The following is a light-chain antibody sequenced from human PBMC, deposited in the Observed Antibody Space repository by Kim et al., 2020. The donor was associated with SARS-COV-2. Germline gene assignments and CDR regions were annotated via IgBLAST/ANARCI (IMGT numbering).Light chain of an antibody. Sequence: SSPGERATLTCRTSQGVSSYLGWYQHKPGHYARLLTYDASNWATDIPASFSGSGSGPDFTLTIRILEPEDFAVYFCQHRSKCPLTYGGGTKVDFK. J-gene: IGKJ4*01. CDR1: QGVSSY. CDR2: DAS. V-gene: IGKV3-11*01. CDR3: QHRSKCPLT.